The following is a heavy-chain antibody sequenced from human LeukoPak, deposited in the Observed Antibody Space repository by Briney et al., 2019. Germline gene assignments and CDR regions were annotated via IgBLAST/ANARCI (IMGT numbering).Heavy chain of an antibody. CDR3: ARVLHSSGYFDY. D-gene: IGHD6-19*01. CDR1: GGSISSSNW. CDR2: IYHSGST. J-gene: IGHJ4*02. V-gene: IGHV4-4*02. Sequence: SETLSLTCTVSGGSISSSNWWSWVRQPPGKGLEWIGEIYHSGSTNYNPSLKSRVTISVDKSKNQFSLKLSSVTAADTAVYYCARVLHSSGYFDYWGQGTLVTVSS.